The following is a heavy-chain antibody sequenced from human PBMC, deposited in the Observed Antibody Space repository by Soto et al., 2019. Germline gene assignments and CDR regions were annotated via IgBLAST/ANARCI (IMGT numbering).Heavy chain of an antibody. CDR3: ARTGITGTTNSYLYYYYYGMDV. CDR2: ISSSSSTI. V-gene: IGHV3-48*02. CDR1: GFTFSSYS. D-gene: IGHD1-7*01. J-gene: IGHJ6*02. Sequence: GGSLRLSCAASGFTFSSYSMNWVRQAPGKGLEWVSYISSSSSTIYYADSVKGRFTISRDNAKNSLYLQMNSLRDEDTAVYYCARTGITGTTNSYLYYYYYGMDVWGQGTTVTVSS.